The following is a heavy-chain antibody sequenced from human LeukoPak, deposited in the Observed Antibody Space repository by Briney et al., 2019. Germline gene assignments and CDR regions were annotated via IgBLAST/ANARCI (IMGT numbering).Heavy chain of an antibody. D-gene: IGHD5-18*01. CDR2: INHSGST. J-gene: IGHJ4*02. CDR1: GGSFSGYY. V-gene: IGHV4-34*01. CDR3: ARRGYSYGHVFDY. Sequence: SETLSLTCAVYGGSFSGYYWSWIRQPPGKGLEWIGEINHSGSTNYNPSLKSRVTISVDTPKNQFSLKLSSVTAADTAVYYCARRGYSYGHVFDYWGQGTLVTVSS.